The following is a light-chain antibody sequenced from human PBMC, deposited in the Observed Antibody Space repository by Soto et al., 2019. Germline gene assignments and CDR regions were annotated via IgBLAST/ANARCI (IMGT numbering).Light chain of an antibody. CDR2: EVT. CDR3: NSYAGSNNLAV. CDR1: SSDVGGYNY. Sequence: QSALTQPPSASGSPGQSVTISCTATSSDVGGYNYVSWYQQHPGKAPKLIIYEVTQRPSGVPDRFSGSKSGNTASLTVSGLQAEDEADYYCNSYAGSNNLAVFGGGTKVTVL. J-gene: IGLJ3*02. V-gene: IGLV2-8*01.